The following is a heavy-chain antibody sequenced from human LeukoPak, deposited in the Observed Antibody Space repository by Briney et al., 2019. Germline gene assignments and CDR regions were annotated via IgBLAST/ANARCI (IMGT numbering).Heavy chain of an antibody. CDR2: INQDASEK. CDR3: ARDYRGYRAPYYFHY. D-gene: IGHD2-15*01. V-gene: IGHV3-7*01. J-gene: IGHJ4*02. Sequence: GGALRLSCAASGFTFSSYWMSWVRQAPGKGLEGVANINQDASEKYYVGSVKGRFTISRVNAKNSLYLQMNSLRAEDTAVYYCARDYRGYRAPYYFHYWGQGTLVTVSS. CDR1: GFTFSSYW.